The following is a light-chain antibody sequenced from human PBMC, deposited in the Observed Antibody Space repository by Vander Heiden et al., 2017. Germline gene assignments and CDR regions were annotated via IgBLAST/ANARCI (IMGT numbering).Light chain of an antibody. V-gene: IGKV1-33*01. CDR2: DAS. Sequence: DTQMTQSPSSLSASVGDRVTITCQASQDISNYLNWYQQKPGKAPKLLIYDASNLETGVPSRFSGSGSGTDFTFTISSLQPEDIATYYCQQYDNLPFTFGHGTKVDIK. J-gene: IGKJ3*01. CDR3: QQYDNLPFT. CDR1: QDISNY.